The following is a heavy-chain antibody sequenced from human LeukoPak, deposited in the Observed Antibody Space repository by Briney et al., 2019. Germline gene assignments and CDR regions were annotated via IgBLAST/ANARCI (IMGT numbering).Heavy chain of an antibody. J-gene: IGHJ3*02. CDR1: GFTFSSYS. CDR3: AREVEGAFDI. Sequence: GGSLRLSCAASGFTFSSYSMNWVRQAPGKGLEWVSSISSSSSYIYYADSVKGRFTISRDNAKNSLYLQVNSLRAEDTAVYYCAREVEGAFDIWGQGTMVTVSS. CDR2: ISSSSSYI. D-gene: IGHD2-2*01. V-gene: IGHV3-21*01.